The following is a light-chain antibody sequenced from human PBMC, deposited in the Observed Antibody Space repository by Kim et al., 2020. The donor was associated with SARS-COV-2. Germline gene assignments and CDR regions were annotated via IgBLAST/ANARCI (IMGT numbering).Light chain of an antibody. Sequence: GQSVSVSCTGTDMDVRAYYLVSWYRQYPGKAPKVMIYDVTKRPSGVPDRLSGSRSGNTASLTISGLQAEDEADYYCCSYAGKNTWVFGGGTKVTVL. V-gene: IGLV2-11*03. CDR1: DMDVRAYYL. CDR3: CSYAGKNTWV. CDR2: DVT. J-gene: IGLJ3*02.